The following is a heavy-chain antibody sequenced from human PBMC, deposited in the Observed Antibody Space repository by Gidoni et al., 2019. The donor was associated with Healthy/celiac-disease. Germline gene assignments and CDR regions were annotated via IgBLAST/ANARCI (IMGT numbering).Heavy chain of an antibody. CDR3: AKDLGGGGLFDY. J-gene: IGHJ4*02. V-gene: IGHV3-23*01. CDR2: ISGSGGST. CDR1: GFTFRSYA. Sequence: EVQLLESGGGLVQPGGSLRLSCAASGFTFRSYAMSWVRQAPGKGLEWVSAISGSGGSTYYADSVKGRFTISRDNSKNTLYLQMNSLRAEDTAVYYCAKDLGGGGLFDYWGQGTLVTVSS. D-gene: IGHD3-16*01.